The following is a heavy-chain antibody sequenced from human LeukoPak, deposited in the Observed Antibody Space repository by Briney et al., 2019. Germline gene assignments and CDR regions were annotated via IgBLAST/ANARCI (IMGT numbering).Heavy chain of an antibody. V-gene: IGHV3-23*01. D-gene: IGHD6-19*01. CDR1: GFTFSSYA. Sequence: GGSLRLSCAASGFTFSSYAMSWVRKAPGKGLEWVSAFIGSGARIYSARSVKGRFTISRDNSKDTLYLQMNSLRVEDTAVYYCAKCASVWFYFFYYWGQGTLVTVSS. CDR2: FIGSGARI. CDR3: AKCASVWFYFFYY. J-gene: IGHJ4*02.